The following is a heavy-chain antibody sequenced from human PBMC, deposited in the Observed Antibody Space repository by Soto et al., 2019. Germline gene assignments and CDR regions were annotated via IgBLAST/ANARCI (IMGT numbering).Heavy chain of an antibody. V-gene: IGHV1-69*02. J-gene: IGHJ4*02. Sequence: SVKVSCKASGGTFSSYTISWVRQAPGQGLEWMGRIIPILGIANYAQKFQGRVTITADKSTSTAYMELSSLRSEDTAVYYCARMGPTYSSGCSSYLDYWGQGTLVTVSS. CDR3: ARMGPTYSSGCSSYLDY. D-gene: IGHD6-19*01. CDR2: IIPILGIA. CDR1: GGTFSSYT.